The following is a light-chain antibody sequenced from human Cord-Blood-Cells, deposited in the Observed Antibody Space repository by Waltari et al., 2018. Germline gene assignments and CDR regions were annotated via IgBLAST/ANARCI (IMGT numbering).Light chain of an antibody. V-gene: IGKV1-39*01. J-gene: IGKJ1*01. CDR2: AAS. Sequence: IQMTQSPSSLSASVGDRVTITSRASQSISSYLNLYQQKPGKAPKLLIYAASSLQSGVPSRFSGSGSGTDFTLTISSLQPEDCETYYCQQSYSTPTWTCGQGTKVEIK. CDR1: QSISSY. CDR3: QQSYSTPTWT.